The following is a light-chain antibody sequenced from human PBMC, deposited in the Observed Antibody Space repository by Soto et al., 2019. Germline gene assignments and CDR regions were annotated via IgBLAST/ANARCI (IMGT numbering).Light chain of an antibody. CDR1: QSISTW. J-gene: IGKJ2*01. V-gene: IGKV1-5*01. Sequence: DIQMTQSPSTVSASVGDAVTITCRASQSISTWLAWYQQKPGKAPNLLIYDASTLESGGPSGFSGSGSGTEFTLTISSLQPDDSATYYCQQSYTTPRTFGQGTRLDIQ. CDR3: QQSYTTPRT. CDR2: DAS.